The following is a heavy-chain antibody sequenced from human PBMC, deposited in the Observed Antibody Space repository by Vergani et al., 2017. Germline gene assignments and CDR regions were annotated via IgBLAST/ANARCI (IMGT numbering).Heavy chain of an antibody. J-gene: IGHJ4*02. CDR2: IYPGDSDT. CDR3: ARRLGMGPYGESTPVDY. CDR1: GYSFTSYW. V-gene: IGHV5-51*01. D-gene: IGHD4-17*01. Sequence: EVQLVQSGAEVKKPGESLKISCKGSGYSFTSYWIGWVRQMPGKGLEWMGIIYPGDSDTRYSPSFTGQVTSTAEQSLSTAYLQWSSLKSSDTAMYYCARRLGMGPYGESTPVDYWGQGTLVTVSS.